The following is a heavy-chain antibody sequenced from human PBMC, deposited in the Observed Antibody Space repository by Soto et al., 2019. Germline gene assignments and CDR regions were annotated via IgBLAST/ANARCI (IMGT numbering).Heavy chain of an antibody. CDR2: MHYSGYS. CDR3: ARSGHSFGGAV. CDR1: GASMNDYY. Sequence: QMQLQESGPGLVKPSETLSLTCTVSGASMNDYYGSWIRQPPGKGLEWIGYMHYSGYSNYNASLKSRVTISIDRSKNQISLNLRSVTAADTAVYYCARSGHSFGGAVWGQGTRVTVSS. V-gene: IGHV4-59*01. J-gene: IGHJ4*02. D-gene: IGHD3-16*01.